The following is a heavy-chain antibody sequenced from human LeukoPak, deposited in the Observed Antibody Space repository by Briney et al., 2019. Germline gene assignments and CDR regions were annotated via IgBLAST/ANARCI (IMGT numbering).Heavy chain of an antibody. CDR3: ARELYTRDGYHPYMDV. Sequence: GGSLRLSCAVSGFTFSTYSMNWGRQAPGRGLEGGSSISSSSMYIYYADSVKGRFTISRDNAKNSLYLQVNSVRAADTAVYYCARELYTRDGYHPYMDVWGRGTTVTVSS. J-gene: IGHJ6*03. CDR2: ISSSSMYI. D-gene: IGHD5-24*01. CDR1: GFTFSTYS. V-gene: IGHV3-21*01.